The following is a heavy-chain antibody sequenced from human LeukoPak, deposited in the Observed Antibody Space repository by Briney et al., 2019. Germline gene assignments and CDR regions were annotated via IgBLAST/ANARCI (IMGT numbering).Heavy chain of an antibody. V-gene: IGHV3-30*04. Sequence: PGGSLRLSCAASGFTFSSYAMHWVRQAPGKGLEWVAVISYDGSNKYYADSVKGRFTISRDNSKNTLYLQMNSLRAEDTAVYYCARARTTVTTGNWYFDLWGRGTLVTVSS. CDR1: GFTFSSYA. CDR2: ISYDGSNK. J-gene: IGHJ2*01. CDR3: ARARTTVTTGNWYFDL. D-gene: IGHD4-17*01.